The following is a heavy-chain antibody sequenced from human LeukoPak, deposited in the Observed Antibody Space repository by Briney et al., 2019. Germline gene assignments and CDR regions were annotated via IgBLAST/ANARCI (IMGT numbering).Heavy chain of an antibody. J-gene: IGHJ4*02. CDR3: AREDSGGYCLDY. CDR1: GFTFSSYW. Sequence: AGGSLRLSCAASGFTFSSYWMHWVRQAPGKGLVWVSRIKSDGSSTKYADSVKGRFTISRDNAKNTLYLQMNSLRAEDTAVYYCAREDSGGYCLDYWGQGTLVTVSS. D-gene: IGHD1-26*01. V-gene: IGHV3-74*03. CDR2: IKSDGSST.